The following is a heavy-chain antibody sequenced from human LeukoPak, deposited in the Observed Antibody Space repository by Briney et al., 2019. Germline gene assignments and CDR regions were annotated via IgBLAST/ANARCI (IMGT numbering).Heavy chain of an antibody. CDR2: INSKTGGT. Sequence: ASVKVSCKASGYSFSNFYVHWVRQAPGQGLEWMGWINSKTGGTNYVQKFQGRVTMTRDTSISTAYMELSRLRSDDTAVYYCARVHFSVGVAGYPLDYWGQGTLVTVSS. J-gene: IGHJ4*02. D-gene: IGHD6-19*01. CDR3: ARVHFSVGVAGYPLDY. V-gene: IGHV1-2*02. CDR1: GYSFSNFY.